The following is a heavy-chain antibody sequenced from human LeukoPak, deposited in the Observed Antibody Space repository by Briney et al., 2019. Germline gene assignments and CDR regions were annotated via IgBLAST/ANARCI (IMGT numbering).Heavy chain of an antibody. J-gene: IGHJ5*02. CDR2: IPYDGSNK. D-gene: IGHD6-13*01. V-gene: IGHV3-30*18. Sequence: GGSLRLSCAASGFTFSSYGMHWVRQAPGKGLEWVAVIPYDGSNKYYADSVKGRFTISRDNSKNTLYLQMNSLRAEDTAVYYCAKDPSKQQLVRGWFDPWGQGTLVTVSS. CDR3: AKDPSKQQLVRGWFDP. CDR1: GFTFSSYG.